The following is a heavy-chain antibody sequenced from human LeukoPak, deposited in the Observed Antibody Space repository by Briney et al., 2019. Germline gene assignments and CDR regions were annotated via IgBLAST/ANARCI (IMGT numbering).Heavy chain of an antibody. V-gene: IGHV4-59*01. J-gene: IGHJ6*02. CDR3: ARVASYSSSPYYYYGMDV. Sequence: SETLSLTCTVSGGSISSYYWSWLRQPPGKGLEWIGYIYYSGSTNYNPSLKSRVTISVDTSKNQFSLKLSSVTAADTAVYYRARVASYSSSPYYYYGMDVWGQGTTVTVSS. CDR1: GGSISSYY. CDR2: IYYSGST. D-gene: IGHD6-6*01.